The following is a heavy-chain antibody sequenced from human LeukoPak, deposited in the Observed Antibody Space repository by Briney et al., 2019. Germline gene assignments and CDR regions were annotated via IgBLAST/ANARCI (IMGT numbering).Heavy chain of an antibody. CDR3: ARVGKNGWDFDH. J-gene: IGHJ4*02. CDR2: INKGGGLK. V-gene: IGHV3-7*01. Sequence: PGGSLRLSCAASGFSFSAYWMTWVRQAPGKGLEWVANINKGGGLKYCVDSVKGRFTISRDNTNNSLYLQMFSLRVDDSAVYYCARVGKNGWDFDHWGQGTLVTVSS. CDR1: GFSFSAYW. D-gene: IGHD6-19*01.